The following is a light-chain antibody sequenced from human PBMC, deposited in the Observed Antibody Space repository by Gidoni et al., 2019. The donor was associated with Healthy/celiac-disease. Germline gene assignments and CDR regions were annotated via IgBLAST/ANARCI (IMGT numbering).Light chain of an antibody. J-gene: IGLJ1*01. Sequence: QSALTQPASGSGSPGQPITISCTGTSSDVGGYNYVSWYQQHPGKAPKLMIYEVSNRPSGVSNRFSGSKSGNTASLTISGLQAEDEADYYCSSYTSSSTLAVFGTGTKVTVL. CDR1: SSDVGGYNY. CDR2: EVS. CDR3: SSYTSSSTLAV. V-gene: IGLV2-14*01.